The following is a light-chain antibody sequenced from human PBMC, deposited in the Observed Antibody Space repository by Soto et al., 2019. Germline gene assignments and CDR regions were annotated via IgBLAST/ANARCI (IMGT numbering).Light chain of an antibody. CDR3: QQDYKLPT. CDR1: QSVSSN. V-gene: IGKV3D-7*01. CDR2: GAS. Sequence: EIVLTQSPATLSLSPGEGATLSCRASQSVSSNLAWYQQKPGQAPRLLIYGASTRATSIPARFSGSGSGTDFTLTISSLQPEDFAVYYCQQDYKLPTFGQGTKVDIK. J-gene: IGKJ1*01.